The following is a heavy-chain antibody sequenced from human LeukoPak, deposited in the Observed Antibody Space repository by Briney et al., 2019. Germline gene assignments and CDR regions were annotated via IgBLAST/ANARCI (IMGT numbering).Heavy chain of an antibody. D-gene: IGHD6-19*01. V-gene: IGHV1-2*02. Sequence: GASVKVSCKASGCTFTGYYMHWVRQAPGQGLEWMGWINPNSGGTNYAQKFQGRVTMTRDTSISTAYMELGRLRSDDTAAYYCALGGSIAVAGKNDYWGQGTLVTVSS. CDR2: INPNSGGT. CDR1: GCTFTGYY. CDR3: ALGGSIAVAGKNDY. J-gene: IGHJ4*02.